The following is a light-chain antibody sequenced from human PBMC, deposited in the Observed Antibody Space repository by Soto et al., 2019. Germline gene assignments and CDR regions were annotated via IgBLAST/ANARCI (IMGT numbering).Light chain of an antibody. CDR1: QSVLYRSNNMSY. V-gene: IGKV4-1*01. CDR3: QKYWSTPWT. CDR2: WAS. J-gene: IGKJ1*01. Sequence: DIVMTQSPDSLAVSLGERATINCKSSQSVLYRSNNMSYIAWYQHKPGHPPNLLIYWASSRESGVPARFNVSGSGTEFTLTISSLKADDVAVYYCQKYWSTPWTFGQGNKVEI.